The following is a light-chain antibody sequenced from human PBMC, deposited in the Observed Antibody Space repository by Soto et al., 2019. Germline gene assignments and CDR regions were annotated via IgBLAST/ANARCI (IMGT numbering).Light chain of an antibody. J-gene: IGKJ1*01. CDR3: LQDYNYPWT. Sequence: ALQMTQSPSSLSASVGDRVTITCRASPGVGSAFGWYQQKPGKAPKVLIYGISSLHSGVPSRFSGSGSGTDFTITITSLQPEDIATYYCLQDYNYPWTFGQGTKVEIK. CDR1: PGVGSA. V-gene: IGKV1-6*01. CDR2: GIS.